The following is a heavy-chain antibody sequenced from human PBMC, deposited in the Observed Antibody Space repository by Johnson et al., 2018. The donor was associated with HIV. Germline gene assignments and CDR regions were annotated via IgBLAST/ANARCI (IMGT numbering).Heavy chain of an antibody. CDR3: ARDQGDIVVVVLAELWAFDI. V-gene: IGHV3-11*04. CDR1: GFTFSDYY. Sequence: QVQLVESGGGLVKPGGSLRLSCAASGFTFSDYYMSWIRQAPGKGLEWVSYISSSGSTVYYADSVKGRFTISRDNAKNSLYLQMNSLRAEDTAVYYCARDQGDIVVVVLAELWAFDIWGQGTMVTVSS. CDR2: ISSSGSTV. D-gene: IGHD2-15*01. J-gene: IGHJ3*02.